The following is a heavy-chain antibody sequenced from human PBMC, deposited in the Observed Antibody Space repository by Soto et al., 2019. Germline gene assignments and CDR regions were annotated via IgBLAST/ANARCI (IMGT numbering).Heavy chain of an antibody. CDR2: IFYSGST. CDR1: GGSISTSRSY. D-gene: IGHD2-21*01. Sequence: QLQLLESGPGLVKASETLSLTCNVPGGSISTSRSYWAWIRQPPGKGLEWLANIFYSGSTYYNPYLASRVNVSVATSKHEFSLKLRSVTAADTAVYYCARQPTTGDTDLWFDPWGQGTLVTVSS. CDR3: ARQPTTGDTDLWFDP. V-gene: IGHV4-39*01. J-gene: IGHJ5*02.